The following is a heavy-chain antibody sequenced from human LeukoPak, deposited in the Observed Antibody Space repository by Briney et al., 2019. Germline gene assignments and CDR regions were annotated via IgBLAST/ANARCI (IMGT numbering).Heavy chain of an antibody. V-gene: IGHV7-4-1*02. Sequence: GASVKVSCKASGYTFTSYAMNWVRQAPGQGLEWMGWINTNTGNPTYAQGFTGRFVFSLDTSVSTAYLQISSLKAEDTAVYYCARGGSSGPQRDYYYYMDVWGKGTTVTVSS. CDR1: GYTFTSYA. CDR2: INTNTGNP. J-gene: IGHJ6*03. D-gene: IGHD6-19*01. CDR3: ARGGSSGPQRDYYYYMDV.